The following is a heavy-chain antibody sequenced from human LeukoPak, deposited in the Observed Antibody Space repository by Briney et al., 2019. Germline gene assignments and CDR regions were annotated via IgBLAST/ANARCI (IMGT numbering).Heavy chain of an antibody. CDR3: ALSAGYCSSTNCSHDAFDI. CDR2: IIPIFGTA. CDR1: GGTFSSYA. V-gene: IGHV1-69*13. D-gene: IGHD2-2*01. J-gene: IGHJ3*02. Sequence: SVKVSCKASGGTFSSYAISWVRQAPGQGLEWMGGIIPIFGTANYAQKFQGRVTITADESTSTAYMELSSLRSEDTAVYYCALSAGYCSSTNCSHDAFDIWGQGTMVTVSS.